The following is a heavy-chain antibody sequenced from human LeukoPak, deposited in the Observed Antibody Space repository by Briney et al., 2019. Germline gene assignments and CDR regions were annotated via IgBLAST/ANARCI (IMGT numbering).Heavy chain of an antibody. Sequence: GGSLRLSCAASGXTFRSYAMSWVRQAPGKGLEWVSTISAGGGSTYYADSVKGRFTISRDYTENTLYLQMNSLRAEDTAVYYCAKRTDYSSTWYSFDYWGQGTLVTVSS. V-gene: IGHV3-23*01. CDR3: AKRTDYSSTWYSFDY. D-gene: IGHD6-13*01. CDR1: GXTFRSYA. CDR2: ISAGGGST. J-gene: IGHJ4*02.